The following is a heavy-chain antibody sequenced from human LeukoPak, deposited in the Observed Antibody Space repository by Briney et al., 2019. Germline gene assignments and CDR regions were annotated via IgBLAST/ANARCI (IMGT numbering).Heavy chain of an antibody. D-gene: IGHD2/OR15-2a*01. CDR3: AKYGNYLVD. J-gene: IGHJ4*02. CDR2: VYYSGAT. V-gene: IGHV4-59*01. CDR1: GDSISGNY. Sequence: PSETLSLTCTVSGDSISGNYGSWFRHPPGKGLEYIGYVYYSGATNSNPSLKSRVTISLDTSKNQFSLKLNSVTAADTAVYYCAKYGNYLVDWGQGTLVTVSS.